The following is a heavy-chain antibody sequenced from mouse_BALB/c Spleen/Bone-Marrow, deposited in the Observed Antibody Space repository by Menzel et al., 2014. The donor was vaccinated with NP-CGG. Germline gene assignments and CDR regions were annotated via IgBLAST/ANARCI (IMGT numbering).Heavy chain of an antibody. CDR3: ARELGGAY. J-gene: IGHJ3*01. CDR1: GYTFTSYW. CDR2: INPSTGYT. D-gene: IGHD4-1*01. Sequence: QFQLQQSGAELAKPGASVKMSCKASGYTFTSYWMHWVKQRPGQGLEWIGYINPSTGYTEYNQKFKDKATLTADKSSSTAYMQLSSLTSEDSAVYYCARELGGAYWGQGTLVTVSA. V-gene: IGHV1-7*01.